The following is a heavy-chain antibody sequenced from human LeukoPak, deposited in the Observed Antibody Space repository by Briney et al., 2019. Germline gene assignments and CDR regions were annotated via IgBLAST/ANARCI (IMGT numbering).Heavy chain of an antibody. J-gene: IGHJ6*03. CDR2: IRYDGSNK. D-gene: IGHD2-8*01. V-gene: IGHV3-30*02. Sequence: GGSLRLSCAASGFTFSSYGMHWVRQAPGKGLEWVAFIRYDGSNKYYADSVKGRFTISRDNSKDTLYLQMNSLRAEDTAVYYCANGNRCTSPNCLGYYYFYMDVWGKGTTVTVSS. CDR1: GFTFSSYG. CDR3: ANGNRCTSPNCLGYYYFYMDV.